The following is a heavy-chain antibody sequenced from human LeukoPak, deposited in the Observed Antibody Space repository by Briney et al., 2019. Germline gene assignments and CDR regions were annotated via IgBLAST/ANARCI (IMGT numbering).Heavy chain of an antibody. J-gene: IGHJ6*02. D-gene: IGHD6-13*01. CDR2: INPNSGGT. Sequence: ASVKVSCKASGYTFTGYYMHWVRQAPGQGLEWMGWINPNSGGTNYAQKFQGRVTMTRDTSISTAYMELTRLRSDDTAVYYCARGFSSSSWYGMDVWGQGTTVTVSS. V-gene: IGHV1-2*02. CDR3: ARGFSSSSWYGMDV. CDR1: GYTFTGYY.